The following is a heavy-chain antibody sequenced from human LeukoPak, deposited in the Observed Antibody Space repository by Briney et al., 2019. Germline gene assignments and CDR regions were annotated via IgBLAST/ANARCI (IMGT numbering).Heavy chain of an antibody. Sequence: SETLSLTCAVYGGSFSGYYWSWIRQPPGKGLEWIGEINHSGSTNYNPSLKSRVTISVDTSKNQSSLKLSSVTAADTAMYYCARTRPTYYDFWSGYYKGRNWFDPWGQGTLVTVSS. D-gene: IGHD3-3*01. CDR3: ARTRPTYYDFWSGYYKGRNWFDP. CDR1: GGSFSGYY. CDR2: INHSGST. V-gene: IGHV4-34*01. J-gene: IGHJ5*02.